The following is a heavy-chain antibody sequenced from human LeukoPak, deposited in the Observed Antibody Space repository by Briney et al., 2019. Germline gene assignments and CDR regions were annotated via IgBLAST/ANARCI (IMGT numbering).Heavy chain of an antibody. CDR2: IIGSVGST. CDR3: AKALGYCSGGGCYGDAFDI. CDR1: GFTSSSYA. V-gene: IGHV3-23*01. D-gene: IGHD2-15*01. J-gene: IGHJ3*02. Sequence: RGSLRLSCAPSGFTSSSYAMSWVRHAPGKELEWVSAIIGSVGSTYYADSVKGRFTTSRDNSKNTLYLQMNSLRAEDTAVYYCAKALGYCSGGGCYGDAFDIWGQGTMVTVSS.